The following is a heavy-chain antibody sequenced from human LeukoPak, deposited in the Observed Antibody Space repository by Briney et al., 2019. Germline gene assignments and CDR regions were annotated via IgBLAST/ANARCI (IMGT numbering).Heavy chain of an antibody. V-gene: IGHV4-34*01. D-gene: IGHD3-10*01. J-gene: IGHJ4*02. CDR2: INHSGST. CDR1: GGSFSGYY. CDR3: AILYYGSGRTNFDY. Sequence: SETLSLTCAVYGGSFSGYYWSWIRQPPGKGLEWIGEINHSGSTNYNPSLKSRVTISVDTSKNQFSLKLSSVTAADTAVYYCAILYYGSGRTNFDYWGQGTLVTVSS.